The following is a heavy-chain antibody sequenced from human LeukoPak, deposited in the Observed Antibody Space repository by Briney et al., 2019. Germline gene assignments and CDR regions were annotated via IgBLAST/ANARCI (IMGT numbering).Heavy chain of an antibody. CDR2: INHSGST. D-gene: IGHD5-12*01. J-gene: IGHJ4*02. Sequence: SETLSLTCAVYDGSLSGYYWSWIRQPPGKGLEWIGEINHSGSTNYNPSLKSRVTISVDTSKNQFSLKLSSVTAADTAVYYCARGKWLRSSFDYWGQGTLVTVSS. V-gene: IGHV4-34*01. CDR1: DGSLSGYY. CDR3: ARGKWLRSSFDY.